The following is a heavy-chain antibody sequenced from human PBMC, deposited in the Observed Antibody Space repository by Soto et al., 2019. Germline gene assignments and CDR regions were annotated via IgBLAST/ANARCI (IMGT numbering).Heavy chain of an antibody. CDR3: ARGLWDFPMVTEDY. J-gene: IGHJ4*02. CDR2: IYYSGST. Sequence: SETLSLTCTVSGGSISSYYWSWIRQPPGKGLEWIGYIYYSGSTNYNPSLKSRVTISVDTSKNQFSLKLSSVTAADTAVYYCARGLWDFPMVTEDYWGQGTLVTVSS. CDR1: GGSISSYY. V-gene: IGHV4-59*01. D-gene: IGHD5-18*01.